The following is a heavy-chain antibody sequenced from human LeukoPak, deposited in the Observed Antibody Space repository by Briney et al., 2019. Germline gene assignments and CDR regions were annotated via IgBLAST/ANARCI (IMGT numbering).Heavy chain of an antibody. V-gene: IGHV3-21*01. CDR2: ISSSSSYI. Sequence: GGSXRLSCAASGFTFSSYEMNWVRQAPGKGLEWVSSISSSSSYIYYADSVKGRFTISRDNAKNSLYLQMNSLRAEDTAVYYCARGARGYYDSSGYYLDYWGQGTLVTVSS. CDR3: ARGARGYYDSSGYYLDY. D-gene: IGHD3-22*01. CDR1: GFTFSSYE. J-gene: IGHJ4*02.